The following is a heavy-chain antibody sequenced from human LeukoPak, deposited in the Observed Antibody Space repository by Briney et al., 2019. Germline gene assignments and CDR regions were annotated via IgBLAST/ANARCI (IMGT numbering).Heavy chain of an antibody. V-gene: IGHV3-74*01. D-gene: IGHD3-22*01. Sequence: PGGSLRLSCAASGFTFSTYWMHWVRQAPGKGLSWVSRIDSDGSTTRYADSVKGRCTISRDNAKNTLYLQMNSLRAEDTAVYYCARERDSSGYPDYWGQGTLVTVSS. CDR3: ARERDSSGYPDY. J-gene: IGHJ4*02. CDR1: GFTFSTYW. CDR2: IDSDGSTT.